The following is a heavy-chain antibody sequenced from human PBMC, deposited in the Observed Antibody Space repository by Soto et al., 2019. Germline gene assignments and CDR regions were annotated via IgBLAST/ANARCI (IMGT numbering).Heavy chain of an antibody. CDR3: AKQLYDFWSGYYPNAFDI. V-gene: IGHV3-23*01. Sequence: PGGSLRLSCAASGFTFSSYAVSWVRQAPGKGLEWVSAISGSGGSTYYADSVKGRFTISRDNSKNTLYLQMNSLRAEDTAVYYCAKQLYDFWSGYYPNAFDIWGQGTMVTVSS. CDR2: ISGSGGST. CDR1: GFTFSSYA. D-gene: IGHD3-3*01. J-gene: IGHJ3*02.